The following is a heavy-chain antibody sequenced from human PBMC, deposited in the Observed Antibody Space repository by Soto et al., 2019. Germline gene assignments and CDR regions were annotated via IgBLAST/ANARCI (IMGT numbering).Heavy chain of an antibody. CDR3: AHRRGLLATGQGWYFDL. CDR1: GFSLSTAGVA. V-gene: IGHV2-5*02. Sequence: QITLKESGPTLVKPTQTLTLTCTFSGFSLSTAGVAVGWIRQPPGKALEWLALIYWDDDKRYIPSLKSRLTITKDTSKHQVVLTMTNMDPVDTATYYCAHRRGLLATGQGWYFDLWGRGTLVTVSS. D-gene: IGHD5-12*01. CDR2: IYWDDDK. J-gene: IGHJ2*01.